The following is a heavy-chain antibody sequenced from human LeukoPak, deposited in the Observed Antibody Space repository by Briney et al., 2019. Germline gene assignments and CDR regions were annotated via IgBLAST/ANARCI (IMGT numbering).Heavy chain of an antibody. D-gene: IGHD5-12*01. Sequence: GGSLRLSCAASGFTFSSYGMHWVRQAPGKGLEWVAVISYDGSNKYYADSVKGRFTISRDNSKNTLYLQMNSLRAEDTAVYYCAKCGLDSGYDLDYRGQGTLVTVSS. J-gene: IGHJ4*02. CDR1: GFTFSSYG. V-gene: IGHV3-30*18. CDR2: ISYDGSNK. CDR3: AKCGLDSGYDLDY.